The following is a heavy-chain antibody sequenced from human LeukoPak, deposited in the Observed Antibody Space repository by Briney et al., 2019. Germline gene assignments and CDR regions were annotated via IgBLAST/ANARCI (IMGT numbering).Heavy chain of an antibody. Sequence: SETLSLTCTVSGGSISSSSYYWGWIRQPPGKGLEWIGSIYYSGSTNYNPSLKSRVTISVDTSKNQFSLKLSSVTAADTAVYYCARGSSGYEYWGQGTLVTVSS. J-gene: IGHJ4*02. D-gene: IGHD5-12*01. V-gene: IGHV4-39*07. CDR3: ARGSSGYEY. CDR1: GGSISSSSYY. CDR2: IYYSGST.